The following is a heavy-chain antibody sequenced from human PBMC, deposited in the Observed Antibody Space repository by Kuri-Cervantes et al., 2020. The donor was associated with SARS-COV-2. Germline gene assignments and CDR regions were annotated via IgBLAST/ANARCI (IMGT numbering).Heavy chain of an antibody. V-gene: IGHV3-21*01. D-gene: IGHD2-15*01. J-gene: IGHJ6*03. CDR2: TSSGSTYI. CDR1: GFTFSSHS. CDR3: ARAGGSGGTSNYYYYVDV. Sequence: GGSLRLSCAASGFTFSSHSMNWVRQAPGKGLEWVSCTSSGSTYIYYVDSVKGRFTISRDNAKNSLYLQMNSLRAEDTAVYYCARAGGSGGTSNYYYYVDVWGKGTTVTVSS.